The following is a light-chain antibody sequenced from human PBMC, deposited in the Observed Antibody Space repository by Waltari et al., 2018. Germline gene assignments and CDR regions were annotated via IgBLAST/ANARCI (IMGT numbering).Light chain of an antibody. CDR1: QSVSRF. CDR2: GAS. V-gene: IGKV3-20*01. Sequence: ELVLTQSPGTLSLSPGERGTLTCRASQSVSRFLAWYQQKPGPAPRLLIYGASTRPTGIPDRFSGSGSGTDFSLTISRLEPEDVAVYYCQKYDSIPATFGQGTKVEIK. J-gene: IGKJ1*01. CDR3: QKYDSIPAT.